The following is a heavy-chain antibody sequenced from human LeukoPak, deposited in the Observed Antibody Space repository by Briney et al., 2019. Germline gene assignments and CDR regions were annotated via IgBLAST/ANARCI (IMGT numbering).Heavy chain of an antibody. V-gene: IGHV1-69*04. CDR1: GGTFSSYA. Sequence: SVKVSCKASGGTFSSYAISWVRQAPGQGLEWMGMIIPILGIANYAQKFQGRVTITADKSTSTAYMELSSLRSEDTAVYYCARYCSGGSCYSRGYWFDPWGQGTLVTVSS. CDR3: ARYCSGGSCYSRGYWFDP. J-gene: IGHJ5*02. CDR2: IIPILGIA. D-gene: IGHD2-15*01.